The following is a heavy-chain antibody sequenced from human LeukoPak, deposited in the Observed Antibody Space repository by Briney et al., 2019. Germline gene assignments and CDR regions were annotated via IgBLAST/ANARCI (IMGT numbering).Heavy chain of an antibody. J-gene: IGHJ3*02. D-gene: IGHD3-3*01. CDR3: ARGSGLTAFDI. Sequence: SETLSLTCTVSGDSISGYYWSWTRQPAGKGLEWIGRIYNNENTNYNPSLKSRVTMSVDTSKDQFSLELGSVTAADTAVYFCARGSGLTAFDIWGQGTVVTVSS. CDR2: IYNNENT. V-gene: IGHV4-4*07. CDR1: GDSISGYY.